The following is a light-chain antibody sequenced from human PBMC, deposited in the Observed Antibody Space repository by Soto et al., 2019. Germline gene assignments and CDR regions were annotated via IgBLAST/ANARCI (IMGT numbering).Light chain of an antibody. J-gene: IGKJ1*01. CDR3: QKYNSVPPWT. CDR1: QGISNY. Sequence: DIQMTQSPSSLSASVGDRVTITCWASQGISNYLAWYQQKPGKVPKLLIYAASTLQSGVPSRFSGSGSGTDFTLTISSLQPEDVATYYCQKYNSVPPWTFGQGTKVEIK. CDR2: AAS. V-gene: IGKV1-27*01.